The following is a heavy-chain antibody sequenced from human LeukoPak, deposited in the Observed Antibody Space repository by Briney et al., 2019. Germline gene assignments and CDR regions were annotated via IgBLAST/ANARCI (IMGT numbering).Heavy chain of an antibody. J-gene: IGHJ3*02. CDR2: IYASGGT. V-gene: IGHV4-4*07. D-gene: IGHD4-17*01. CDR3: ARNRSNDYGEVPFDI. Sequence: PSETLSLTCTVSGGAISNYYWSWIRQSAGKGLEWIGQIYASGGTNYNPSLKSRVTMPADKSKNQISLRLSSVTAADTAVYYCARNRSNDYGEVPFDIWGQGTMVTVSS. CDR1: GGAISNYY.